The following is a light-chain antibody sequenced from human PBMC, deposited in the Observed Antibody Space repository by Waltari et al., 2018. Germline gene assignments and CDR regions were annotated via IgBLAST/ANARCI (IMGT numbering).Light chain of an antibody. CDR3: QTYDNSLSGWV. CDR2: SST. V-gene: IGLV1-40*01. Sequence: QSVLTQPPSVSGAPGQGVTISCAGNSSTIGAPYDVQWYRHLPGTAPKLLIYSSTNRPSGVPDRFSGSKSDTSASLAITGLQAEDEADYYCQTYDNSLSGWVFGGGTKLTVL. CDR1: SSTIGAPYD. J-gene: IGLJ3*02.